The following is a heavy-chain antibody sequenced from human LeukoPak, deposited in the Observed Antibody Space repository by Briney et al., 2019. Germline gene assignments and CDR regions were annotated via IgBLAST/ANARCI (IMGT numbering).Heavy chain of an antibody. CDR3: AKARYSSSYWGEYNFDY. CDR2: ISWNSGSI. Sequence: GGSLRLSCAASGFTFDDYAMHWVRQAPGKGLEWVSGISWNSGSIGYADSVKGRFTISRDNAKNSLYLQMNSLRAEDTALYYCAKARYSSSYWGEYNFDYWGQGTLVTVSS. CDR1: GFTFDDYA. D-gene: IGHD6-13*01. J-gene: IGHJ4*02. V-gene: IGHV3-9*01.